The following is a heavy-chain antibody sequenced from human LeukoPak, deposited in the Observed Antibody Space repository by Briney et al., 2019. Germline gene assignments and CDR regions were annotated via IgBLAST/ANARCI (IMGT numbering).Heavy chain of an antibody. D-gene: IGHD3-22*01. V-gene: IGHV3-74*01. Sequence: GGSLRLSCVASGFTFSSYWMHWVRQAPGKGLVWVSRINRDGSSTSYADSVKGRFTISRDNARNTLYLQMNSLRAEDAAVYYCARGLTYYYDSSGYYYTYWGQGTLVTVSS. CDR3: ARGLTYYYDSSGYYYTY. CDR2: INRDGSST. CDR1: GFTFSSYW. J-gene: IGHJ4*02.